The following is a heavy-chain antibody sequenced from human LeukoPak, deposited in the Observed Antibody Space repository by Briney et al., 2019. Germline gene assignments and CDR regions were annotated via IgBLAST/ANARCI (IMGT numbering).Heavy chain of an antibody. J-gene: IGHJ6*04. CDR2: ISSSGSTI. CDR1: GFSFSTYG. CDR3: AELGITMIGGV. Sequence: GGTLRLSCVASGFSFSTYGMSWVRQAPGKGLEWVSYISSSGSTIYYADSVKGRFTISRDNAKNSLYLQMNSLRAEDTAVYYCAELGITMIGGVWGKGTTVTISS. V-gene: IGHV3-48*04. D-gene: IGHD3-10*02.